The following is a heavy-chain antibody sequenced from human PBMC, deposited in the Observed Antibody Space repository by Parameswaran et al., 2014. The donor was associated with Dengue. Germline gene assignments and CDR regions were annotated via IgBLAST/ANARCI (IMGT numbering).Heavy chain of an antibody. J-gene: IGHJ5*02. Sequence: RWIRQPPGKALEWLALIDWDDDKYYSTSLKTRLTISKDTSKNQVVLTMTNMDPVDTATYYCARIVSTSCYRVPWFDPWGQGTLVTVSS. V-gene: IGHV2-70*01. CDR3: ARIVSTSCYRVPWFDP. CDR2: IDWDDDK. D-gene: IGHD2-2*02.